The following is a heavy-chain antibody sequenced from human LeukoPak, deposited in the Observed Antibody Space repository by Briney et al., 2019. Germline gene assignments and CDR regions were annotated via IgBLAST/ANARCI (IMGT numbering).Heavy chain of an antibody. CDR1: RFIFSSYS. CDR2: ISSSSNYI. V-gene: IGHV3-21*01. J-gene: IGHJ3*02. D-gene: IGHD3-9*01. CDR3: AREGSDILTGYPYGFDI. Sequence: PGGSLRLSSAASRFIFSSYSMNWVRQAPGKGLEWVSSISSSSNYIYYADSVKGRFTISRDNAKNSLYLQMNSLRAEDTAVYYCAREGSDILTGYPYGFDIWGQGTMVTVSS.